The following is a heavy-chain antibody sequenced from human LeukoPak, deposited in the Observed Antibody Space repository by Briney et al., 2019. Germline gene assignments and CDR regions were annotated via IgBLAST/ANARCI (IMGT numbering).Heavy chain of an antibody. CDR3: AKDAERGFDYSNSLEY. J-gene: IGHJ4*02. D-gene: IGHD4-11*01. CDR2: IWHDGSSQ. Sequence: SLTLSCVSSQFTFSQYGLHWARHASIRCFEWFPVIWHDGSSQYYADSVKGRFTISRDNSQNTVYLQMNSLRAGDTAVYYCAKDAERGFDYSNSLEYWGQGTLVTVSS. V-gene: IGHV3-33*06. CDR1: QFTFSQYG.